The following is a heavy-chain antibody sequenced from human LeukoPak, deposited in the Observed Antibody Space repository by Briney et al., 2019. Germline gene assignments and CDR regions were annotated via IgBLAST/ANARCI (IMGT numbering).Heavy chain of an antibody. V-gene: IGHV4-59*01. CDR2: IFYTGIA. D-gene: IGHD3-10*01. CDR1: GGSISSYY. Sequence: SETLSLTCTVSGGSISSYYWSWIRQPPGKGLEWIGCIFYTGIAKYNPSLNSRVTISVDTSKNHFSLRLSSVTAADTAFYYCARGGEYYGSGRIDPWGQGTLVTVSS. CDR3: ARGGEYYGSGRIDP. J-gene: IGHJ5*02.